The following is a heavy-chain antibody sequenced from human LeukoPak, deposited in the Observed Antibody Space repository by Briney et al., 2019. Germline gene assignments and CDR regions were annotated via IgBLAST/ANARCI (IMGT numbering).Heavy chain of an antibody. CDR1: GGSISSYY. V-gene: IGHV4-59*08. CDR2: IYYSGST. Sequence: PSETLSLTCTVSGGSISSYYWSWIRQPPGKGLEWIGYIYYSGSTNYNPSLKSRVTISVDTSKNQFSLKLSSVTAADTAVYYCAAFYGPDGPRDFDYWGQGTLVTASS. CDR3: AAFYGPDGPRDFDY. D-gene: IGHD3-10*01. J-gene: IGHJ4*02.